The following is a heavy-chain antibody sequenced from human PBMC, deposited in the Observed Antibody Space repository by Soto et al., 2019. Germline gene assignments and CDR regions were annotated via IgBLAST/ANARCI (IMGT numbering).Heavy chain of an antibody. CDR3: ARQDYYDSSGYYGEDYYYGMDV. Sequence: GESLKISCKGSGYGFTSYWIGWVRQMPGKGLEWMGIIYPGDSDTRYSPSFQGQVTISADKSISTAYLQWSSLKASDTAMYYCARQDYYDSSGYYGEDYYYGMDVWGQGTTVTVSS. J-gene: IGHJ6*02. CDR2: IYPGDSDT. CDR1: GYGFTSYW. D-gene: IGHD3-22*01. V-gene: IGHV5-51*01.